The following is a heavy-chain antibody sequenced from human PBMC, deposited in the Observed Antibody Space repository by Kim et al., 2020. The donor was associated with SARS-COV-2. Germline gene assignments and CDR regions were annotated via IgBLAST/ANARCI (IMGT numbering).Heavy chain of an antibody. CDR1: GFTFSSYA. D-gene: IGHD1-26*01. CDR3: AGDGQVGATPPFFDC. J-gene: IGHJ4*02. Sequence: GGSLRLSCAASGFTFSSYAMHWVRQAPGKGLEWVAVISYDGSNKYYADSVKGRFTIPRDNSKNTLYLQMNSLRAEDTAVYYCAGDGQVGATPPFFDCWGQGTLVTVSS. CDR2: ISYDGSNK. V-gene: IGHV3-30*04.